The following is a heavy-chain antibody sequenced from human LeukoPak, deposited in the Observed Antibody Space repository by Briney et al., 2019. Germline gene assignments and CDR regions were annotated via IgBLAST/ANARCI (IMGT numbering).Heavy chain of an antibody. CDR2: ISYDGSNK. CDR1: GFTFSSYA. J-gene: IGHJ4*02. Sequence: GGSLRLSCAASGFTFSSYAMHWVRQAPGKGLEGVAVISYDGSNKYYADSVKGRFTISRDNSKNTLYLQMNSLRAEDTAVYYCARWSQEWELPTFDYWGQGTLVTVSS. V-gene: IGHV3-30-3*01. D-gene: IGHD1-26*01. CDR3: ARWSQEWELPTFDY.